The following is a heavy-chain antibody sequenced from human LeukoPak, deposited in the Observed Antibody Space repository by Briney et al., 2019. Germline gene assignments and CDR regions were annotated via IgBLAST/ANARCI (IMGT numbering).Heavy chain of an antibody. CDR3: ARVQAGTLDY. CDR2: ISSSSSTI. J-gene: IGHJ4*02. CDR1: GFTFSSYS. V-gene: IGHV3-48*01. D-gene: IGHD6-13*01. Sequence: GGSLRLSCAASGFTFSSYSMNWVRQAPGKGLEWVSYISSSSSTIYYADSVKGRFTISRDNAKNSLYLQMNSLRAEDTAVHYCARVQAGTLDYWGQGTLVTVSS.